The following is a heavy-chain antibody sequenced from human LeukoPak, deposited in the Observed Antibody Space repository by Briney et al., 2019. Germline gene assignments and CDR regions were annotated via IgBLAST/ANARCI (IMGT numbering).Heavy chain of an antibody. CDR2: ISSGGRT. V-gene: IGHV3-23*01. J-gene: IGHJ4*02. D-gene: IGHD6-19*01. Sequence: GGSLRLSCAASGFTFTNYGLSWVRQAPGKGLEWVSAISSGGRTYYTDSVKGQFTISRDDSKNTLYLQMNSLGAEDTAVYYCAKETGSGGAFDYWGQGTLVTVSS. CDR3: AKETGSGGAFDY. CDR1: GFTFTNYG.